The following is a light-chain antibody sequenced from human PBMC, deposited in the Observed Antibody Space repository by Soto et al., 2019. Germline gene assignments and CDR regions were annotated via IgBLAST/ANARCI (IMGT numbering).Light chain of an antibody. Sequence: EVVMTQSPATLSVPPGERVTLSCKASQSISNSLAWYQQIPGQAPRLLIFGASARASGIQDRFSGSGSGTEFTLTISSLQSEDFAIYYCQQYNDWPLTFGGGTKVDTK. V-gene: IGKV3-15*01. CDR2: GAS. J-gene: IGKJ4*01. CDR3: QQYNDWPLT. CDR1: QSISNS.